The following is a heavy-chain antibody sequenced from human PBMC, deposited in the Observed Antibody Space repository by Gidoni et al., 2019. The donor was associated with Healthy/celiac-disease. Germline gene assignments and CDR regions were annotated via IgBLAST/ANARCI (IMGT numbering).Heavy chain of an antibody. V-gene: IGHV4-39*01. CDR3: ARQGARIAARPLDY. CDR2: IYYSGST. Sequence: LRWIRQPPGKGLEWIGSIYYSGSTYYTPSLKSRVTISVDTSKNQFSLKLSSVTAADTAVYYCARQGARIAARPLDYWGQGTLVTVSS. D-gene: IGHD6-6*01. J-gene: IGHJ4*02.